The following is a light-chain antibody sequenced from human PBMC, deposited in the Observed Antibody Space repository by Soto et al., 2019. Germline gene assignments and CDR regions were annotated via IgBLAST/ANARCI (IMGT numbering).Light chain of an antibody. CDR2: DAS. CDR3: QQRTNWPPEYT. V-gene: IGKV3-11*01. CDR1: QSVSTY. Sequence: EVVLTQSPATLSLSPGERATLSCRASQSVSTYLAWYQQKPGQAPRLLIYDASNRATGIPARFSGSGSGTDFALTIGSLEPENFAIYYCQQRTNWPPEYTFGQGNKLEIK. J-gene: IGKJ2*01.